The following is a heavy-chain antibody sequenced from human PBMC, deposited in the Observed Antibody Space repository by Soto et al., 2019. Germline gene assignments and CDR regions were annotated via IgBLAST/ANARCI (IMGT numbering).Heavy chain of an antibody. J-gene: IGHJ6*02. V-gene: IGHV4-31*02. CDR3: ARAGYYGSGSYRSPDYYYYYRMDV. Sequence: ASETLSLTWTVSGGSISSGGYYWSRIRQHPGKGLEWIGYIYYSGSTYYNPSLKSRVTISVDTSKNQFSLKLSSVTAADTAVYYCARAGYYGSGSYRSPDYYYYYRMDVWGQGTTVTVSS. CDR2: IYYSGST. D-gene: IGHD3-10*01. CDR1: GGSISSGGYY.